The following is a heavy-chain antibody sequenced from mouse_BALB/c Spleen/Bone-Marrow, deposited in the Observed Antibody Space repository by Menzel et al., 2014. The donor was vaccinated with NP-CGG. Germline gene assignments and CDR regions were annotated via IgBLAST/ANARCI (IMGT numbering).Heavy chain of an antibody. CDR2: IDPSDSYT. V-gene: IGHV1S127*01. J-gene: IGHJ3*01. Sequence: VKLMESGAELVKPGASAKMSCKASGYTFTSYWMHWVKQRPGQGLEWIGTIDPSDSYTSYNQKFKGKATLTVDTSSSTAYMQLSSLTSEDSAVYYCTRMWAYWGQGTLVTVSA. CDR1: GYTFTSYW. CDR3: TRMWAY.